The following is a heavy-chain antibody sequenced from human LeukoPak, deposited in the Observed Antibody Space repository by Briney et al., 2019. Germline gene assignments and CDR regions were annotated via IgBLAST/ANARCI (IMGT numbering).Heavy chain of an antibody. CDR3: AREGEYDSSGSIDY. Sequence: GGSLRLSCVASGFSFSDHWMNWFRQAPGKGPEWVATIKKDGSEQYYVDSMKGRFTISRDNSKNTLYLQMNSLRAEDTAVYYCAREGEYDSSGSIDYWGQGTLVTVSS. D-gene: IGHD3-22*01. CDR2: IKKDGSEQ. J-gene: IGHJ4*02. CDR1: GFSFSDHW. V-gene: IGHV3-7*01.